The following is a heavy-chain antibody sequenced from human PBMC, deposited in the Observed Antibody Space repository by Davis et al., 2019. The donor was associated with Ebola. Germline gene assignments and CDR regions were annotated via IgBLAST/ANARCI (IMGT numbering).Heavy chain of an antibody. CDR1: QFNFTGAW. CDR2: TNPDASEK. J-gene: IGHJ4*02. V-gene: IGHV3-7*03. D-gene: IGHD1-14*01. CDR3: AKDRGGLVDTGTLNQ. Sequence: PGGSLRLSCAGSQFNFTGAWMNWVRQAPGKGLEWVASTNPDASEKYYVDSARGRFTISRDNAKKSLYLQMNSLRVEDTAVYYCAKDRGGLVDTGTLNQWGQGTLVTVSS.